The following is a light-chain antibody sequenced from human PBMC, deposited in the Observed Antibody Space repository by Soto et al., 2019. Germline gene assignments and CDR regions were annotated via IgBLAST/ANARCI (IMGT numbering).Light chain of an antibody. J-gene: IGLJ1*01. CDR2: DVS. V-gene: IGLV2-14*03. Sequence: QSVLTQPASVSGSPGQSITISCTGTSSDVGGYNYVSWYQHHPGKAPKLMIYDVSNRPSGVSNRFSGSKSGNTASLTISGHQPEDEADYYCSSYTTSNTRQIVFGTGTKVTVL. CDR3: SSYTTSNTRQIV. CDR1: SSDVGGYNY.